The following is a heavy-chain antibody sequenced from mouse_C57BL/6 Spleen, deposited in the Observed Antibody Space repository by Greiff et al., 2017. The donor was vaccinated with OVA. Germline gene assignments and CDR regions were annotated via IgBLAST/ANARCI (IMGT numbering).Heavy chain of an antibody. J-gene: IGHJ2*01. CDR1: GFTFSSYA. V-gene: IGHV5-4*01. D-gene: IGHD2-3*01. CDR2: ISDGGSYT. Sequence: EVKLVESGGGLVKPGGSLKLSCAASGFTFSSYAMSWVRQTPEKRLEWVATISDGGSYTYYPDNVKGRFTISRDNAKNNLYLQMSHLKSEDTAMYYCARDPSIYDGYYRDYWGQGTTLTVSS. CDR3: ARDPSIYDGYYRDY.